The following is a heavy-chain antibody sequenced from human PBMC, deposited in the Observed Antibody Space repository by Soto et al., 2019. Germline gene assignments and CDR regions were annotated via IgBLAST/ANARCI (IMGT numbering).Heavy chain of an antibody. CDR2: IIPMFGTA. Sequence: QVLLVQSGAEVKKPGSSVKVSCKGSGDTFHRHALSWVRQAPGQGLEWMGGIIPMFGTANYAQKFQGRVTITADTSTSTAYMELSSLRFEDTAFYYCAVIGYDLDYWGQGTLVAVSS. D-gene: IGHD5-12*01. CDR1: GDTFHRHA. J-gene: IGHJ4*02. CDR3: AVIGYDLDY. V-gene: IGHV1-69*06.